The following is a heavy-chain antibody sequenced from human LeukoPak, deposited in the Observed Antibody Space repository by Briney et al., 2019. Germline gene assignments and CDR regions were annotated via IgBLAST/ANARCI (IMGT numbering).Heavy chain of an antibody. CDR3: ARDLRVGWELPRDAFDI. D-gene: IGHD1-26*01. CDR2: IYHSGST. V-gene: IGHV4-30-2*01. CDR1: GGSISSGGYY. J-gene: IGHJ3*02. Sequence: PSETLSLTCTVSGGSISSGGYYWSWIRQPPGKGLEWIGYIYHSGSTYYNPSLKSRVTISVDRSKNQFSLKLSSVTAADTAVYYCARDLRVGWELPRDAFDIWGQGTMVTVSS.